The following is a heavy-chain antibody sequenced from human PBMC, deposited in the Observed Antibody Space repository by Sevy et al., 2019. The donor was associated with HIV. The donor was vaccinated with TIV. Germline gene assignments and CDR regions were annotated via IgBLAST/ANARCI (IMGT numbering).Heavy chain of an antibody. CDR2: INGKGRST. Sequence: GGSLRLSCAASEFIFSDYAMNWVRQTPGKGLEWVSSINGKGRSTHYADSVEGRFNISRDNSKNTLYLQMNSLRAGDTAVYYCAKTINSGGGAVPAANYYYYGMDVWGQGTTVTVSS. D-gene: IGHD2-2*01. V-gene: IGHV3-23*01. CDR3: AKTINSGGGAVPAANYYYYGMDV. CDR1: EFIFSDYA. J-gene: IGHJ6*02.